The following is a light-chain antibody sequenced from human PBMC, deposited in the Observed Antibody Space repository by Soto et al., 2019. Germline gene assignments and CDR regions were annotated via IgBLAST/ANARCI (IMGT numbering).Light chain of an antibody. V-gene: IGKV3-20*01. CDR1: RSVSSSY. CDR3: QQYDSSPKT. CDR2: GAS. J-gene: IGKJ1*01. Sequence: EIVLTQSPGTLSLSPGERGPLSVMGSRSVSSSYLAWYQQKPGQAPRLLIYGASSRATGIPDRFSGSGSGTDFTLTISRLEPEDFAVYYCQQYDSSPKTFGQGTKVDI.